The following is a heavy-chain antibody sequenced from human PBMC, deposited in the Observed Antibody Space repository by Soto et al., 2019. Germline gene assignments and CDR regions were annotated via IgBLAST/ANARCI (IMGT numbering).Heavy chain of an antibody. CDR2: IYYSGST. V-gene: IGHV4-31*03. J-gene: IGHJ4*02. D-gene: IGHD2-15*01. CDR1: GGSISSGGYY. Sequence: SETLSLTCTVSGGSISSGGYYWSWIRQHPGKGLEWIGYIYYSGSTYYNPSLKSRVTISVDTSKNQFSLKLSSVTAADTAVYYCARTTYCSGGSCLPYYFDYWGQGTLVTVSS. CDR3: ARTTYCSGGSCLPYYFDY.